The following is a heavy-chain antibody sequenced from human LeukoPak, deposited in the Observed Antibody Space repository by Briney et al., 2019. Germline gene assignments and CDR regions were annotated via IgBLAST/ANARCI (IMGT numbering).Heavy chain of an antibody. D-gene: IGHD3-3*01. CDR2: ISSSSSTI. CDR3: ARVTEWLSPFHP. V-gene: IGHV3-48*04. CDR1: GFAFSSYS. J-gene: IGHJ5*02. Sequence: GGSLRLSCAASGFAFSSYSMNWVRQAPGKGLEWVSYISSSSSTIYYADSVKGRFTISRDNAKNSLYLQMNSLRAEDTAVYYCARVTEWLSPFHPWGQGPLVTVSS.